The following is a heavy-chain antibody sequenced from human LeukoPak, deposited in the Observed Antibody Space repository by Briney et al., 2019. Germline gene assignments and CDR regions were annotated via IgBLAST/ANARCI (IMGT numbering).Heavy chain of an antibody. V-gene: IGHV1-2*02. CDR1: GYTFTGYH. CDR2: INPNSGGT. Sequence: ASVKVSCKASGYTFTGYHMHWVRQAPGQGLEWMGWINPNSGGTNYAQKFQGRVTMTRDTSISTAYMELSGLISDDTAVYYCAREGVGATNDAFDIWGQGTMVTVSS. CDR3: AREGVGATNDAFDI. J-gene: IGHJ3*02. D-gene: IGHD1-26*01.